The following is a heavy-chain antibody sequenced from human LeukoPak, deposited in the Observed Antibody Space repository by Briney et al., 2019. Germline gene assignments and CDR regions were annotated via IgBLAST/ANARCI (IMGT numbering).Heavy chain of an antibody. V-gene: IGHV3-66*01. CDR3: ARDPGLDAFDI. J-gene: IGHJ3*02. Sequence: GGSLRLSCAASGYTVSSNYMSWVRQAPGKGLEWVSVIYSGGSTYYADSVKGRFTISRDNSKNTLYLQMNSLRAEDTAVYYCARDPGLDAFDIWGQGTMVTVSS. CDR2: IYSGGST. D-gene: IGHD3/OR15-3a*01. CDR1: GYTVSSNY.